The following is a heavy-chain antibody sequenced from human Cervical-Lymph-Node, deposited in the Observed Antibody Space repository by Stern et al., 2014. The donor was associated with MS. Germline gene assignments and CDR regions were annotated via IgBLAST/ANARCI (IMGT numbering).Heavy chain of an antibody. Sequence: MQLVESGGGVVQPGRSLRLSCATSGFTFGRPSMHWVRQAPGKGLEWVAIISYDGSSQHYADSVKGRFTISRSNFNNTLYLQMTSLRVEDTAMYYCARPSAARYFDYWGQGSQVTVSS. CDR2: ISYDGSSQ. D-gene: IGHD6-25*01. CDR3: ARPSAARYFDY. CDR1: GFTFGRPS. J-gene: IGHJ4*02. V-gene: IGHV3-30-3*01.